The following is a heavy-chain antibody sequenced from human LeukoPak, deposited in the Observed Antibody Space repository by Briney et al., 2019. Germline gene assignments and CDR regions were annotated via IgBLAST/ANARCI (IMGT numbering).Heavy chain of an antibody. CDR2: ISYSSNYI. CDR1: GFTFSSYT. Sequence: GGSLRLSCAASGFTFSSYTMNWVRQAPGMGLEWVSCISYSSNYIYYADSVKGRFTISRDNTKNSLYLQMNSLRAEDTAVYYCARERGSGWGGGIQHWGQGTLVTVSS. D-gene: IGHD6-19*01. V-gene: IGHV3-21*01. CDR3: ARERGSGWGGGIQH. J-gene: IGHJ1*01.